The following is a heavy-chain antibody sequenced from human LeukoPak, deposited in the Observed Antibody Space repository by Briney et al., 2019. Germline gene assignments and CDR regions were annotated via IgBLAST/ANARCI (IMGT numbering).Heavy chain of an antibody. Sequence: GGSLRLSCAASGLTFSNYDMSWVRQAPGKGLEWVSGISGSGHSTYYADSVKGRFTISRDNSNNTLYLQMNSLRAEDTAVYYCARESTVVSRYFDLWGRGTLVTVSS. D-gene: IGHD4-23*01. CDR2: ISGSGHST. CDR1: GLTFSNYD. V-gene: IGHV3-23*01. CDR3: ARESTVVSRYFDL. J-gene: IGHJ2*01.